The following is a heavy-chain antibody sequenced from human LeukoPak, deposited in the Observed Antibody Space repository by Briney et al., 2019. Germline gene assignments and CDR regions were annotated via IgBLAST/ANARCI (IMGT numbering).Heavy chain of an antibody. CDR2: IYPRDSDT. J-gene: IGHJ4*02. D-gene: IGHD3-9*01. V-gene: IGHV5-51*01. CDR3: ARSGTQRTYYDILTGYYRIERFDY. Sequence: GESLKISCKGSGYSFTSYWIGWVRQMPGKGLEWIGIIYPRDSDTRYSPSFQGQVTISADKSISTAYLQWSSLKASDTAMYYCARSGTQRTYYDILTGYYRIERFDYWGQGTLVTVSS. CDR1: GYSFTSYW.